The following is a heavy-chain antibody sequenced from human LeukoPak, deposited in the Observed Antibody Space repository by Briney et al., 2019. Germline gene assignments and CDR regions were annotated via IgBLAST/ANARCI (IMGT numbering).Heavy chain of an antibody. CDR2: IYSGGST. CDR1: GFTVSSSY. Sequence: PGGSLRLSCAASGFTVSSSYMSWVRQAPGKGLEWVSVIYSGGSTYYADSVKGRFTISRDNSKNTLCLQMNSLRAEDTAVYYCARDYGAWDPGAFDIWGQGTMVTVSS. D-gene: IGHD1-26*01. J-gene: IGHJ3*02. V-gene: IGHV3-66*01. CDR3: ARDYGAWDPGAFDI.